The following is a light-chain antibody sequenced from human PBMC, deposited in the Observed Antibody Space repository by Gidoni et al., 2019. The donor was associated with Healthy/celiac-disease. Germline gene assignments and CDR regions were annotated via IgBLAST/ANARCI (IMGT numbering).Light chain of an antibody. Sequence: DIQMPQSPSSLSASVGDRVTITCQASQDISNYLNWYQQKPGKAPKLLIYDASNLETGVPSRFSGSGSGTDFTFTISSLQPEDIATYYCQQYDNLPPLFXQXTKLEIK. CDR3: QQYDNLPPL. V-gene: IGKV1-33*01. CDR1: QDISNY. J-gene: IGKJ2*01. CDR2: DAS.